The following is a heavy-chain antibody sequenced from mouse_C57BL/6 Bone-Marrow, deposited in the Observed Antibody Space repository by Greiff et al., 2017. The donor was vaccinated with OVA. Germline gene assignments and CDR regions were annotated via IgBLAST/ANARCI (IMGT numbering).Heavy chain of an antibody. V-gene: IGHV1-54*01. CDR1: GYAFTNYL. CDR3: ARSDYYGRGDWYFDV. J-gene: IGHJ1*03. D-gene: IGHD1-1*01. Sequence: VQLQQSGAELVRPGTSVKVSCKASGYAFTNYLIEWVKQRPGQGLEWIGVINPGSGGTNYNEKFKGKATLTADKSSSTAYMQLSSLTSEDSAVYFCARSDYYGRGDWYFDVWGTGTTVTVSS. CDR2: INPGSGGT.